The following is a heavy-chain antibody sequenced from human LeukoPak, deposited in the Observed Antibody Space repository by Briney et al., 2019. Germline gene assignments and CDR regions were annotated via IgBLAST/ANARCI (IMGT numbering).Heavy chain of an antibody. Sequence: ASVKVSCKASGYTFTGYYMHWVRQAPGQGLEWMGWINPNSGGTNYAQKFQGRVTMTRDTSISTAYMELSRLRSDDTAVYYCARDIDRLPIQLWGHNRFDSWGQGTLVTVSS. CDR2: INPNSGGT. D-gene: IGHD5-18*01. CDR3: ARDIDRLPIQLWGHNRFDS. J-gene: IGHJ5*01. CDR1: GYTFTGYY. V-gene: IGHV1-2*02.